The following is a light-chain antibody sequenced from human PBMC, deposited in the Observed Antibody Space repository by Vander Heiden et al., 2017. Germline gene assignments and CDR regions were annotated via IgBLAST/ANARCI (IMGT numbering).Light chain of an antibody. Sequence: DIQMTQSPSSLSASVGDRVTITCRASQSISSYLNWYQQKPGKAPKLLIYAASSLQRGVKSRFSGSGDGTDFTLTISSRQPEDFETYYCQQRDRNHPSNTFGQGTKLEIK. J-gene: IGKJ2*01. CDR3: QQRDRNHPSNT. CDR2: AAS. V-gene: IGKV1-39*01. CDR1: QSISSY.